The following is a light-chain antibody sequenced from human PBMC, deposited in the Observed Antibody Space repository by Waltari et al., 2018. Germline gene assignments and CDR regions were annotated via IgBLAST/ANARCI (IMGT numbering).Light chain of an antibody. J-gene: IGKJ1*01. CDR2: AAS. CDR3: QHYVRLPAT. Sequence: LSCRASQTVRWSLAWYQQKAGQAPRLLIYAASSRATGIPDRFSGSGSGTDFSLPISRLEPEDFAVYYCQHYVRLPATFGQGTKVEIK. CDR1: QTVRWS. V-gene: IGKV3-20*01.